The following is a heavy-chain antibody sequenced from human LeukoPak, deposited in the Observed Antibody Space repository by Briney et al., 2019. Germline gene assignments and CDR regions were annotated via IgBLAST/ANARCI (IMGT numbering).Heavy chain of an antibody. CDR3: VTRDGYNRDY. Sequence: ASVKVSCKASGYTFTGYYMHWVRQAPGQGLEWMGWINPYSGGTKYAQKFQGRVTMTRDTSISTAYMALSRLRSDDTAMFYCVTRDGYNRDYWGQGTLVTVSS. J-gene: IGHJ4*02. CDR1: GYTFTGYY. CDR2: INPYSGGT. V-gene: IGHV1-2*02. D-gene: IGHD5-24*01.